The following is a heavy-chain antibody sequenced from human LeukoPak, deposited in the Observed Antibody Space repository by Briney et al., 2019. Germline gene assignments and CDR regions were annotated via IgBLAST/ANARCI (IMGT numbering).Heavy chain of an antibody. J-gene: IGHJ6*04. CDR2: IYHNGST. V-gene: IGHV4-30-2*01. CDR1: GGSISSGGYS. D-gene: IGHD2-15*01. CDR3: ARQLLPGSGGMDV. Sequence: SETPSLTCAVSGGSISSGGYSWSWIRQPPGRGLEWIGYIYHNGSTYYNPSLKSRVTISVDRSKNQFSLKLSSVTAADTAVYYCARQLLPGSGGMDVWGKGTTVTVSS.